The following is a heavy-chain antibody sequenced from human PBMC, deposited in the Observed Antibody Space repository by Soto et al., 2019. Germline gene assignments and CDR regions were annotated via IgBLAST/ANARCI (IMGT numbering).Heavy chain of an antibody. CDR2: ISSSSSTI. V-gene: IGHV3-48*02. J-gene: IGHJ6*02. Sequence: GGSLRLSCAASGFTFSSYSMNWVRQAPGKGLEWVSYISSSSSTIYYADSVKGRFTISRDNAKNSLYLQMNSLRDEDTAVYYCARDMVRGVIIPDYYYGMDVWGQGTTVTVSS. D-gene: IGHD3-10*01. CDR3: ARDMVRGVIIPDYYYGMDV. CDR1: GFTFSSYS.